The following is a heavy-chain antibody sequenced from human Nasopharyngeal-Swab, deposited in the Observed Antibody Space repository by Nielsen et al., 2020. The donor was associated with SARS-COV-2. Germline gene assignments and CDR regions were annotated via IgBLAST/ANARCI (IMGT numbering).Heavy chain of an antibody. CDR3: ARGDRLLYYYYGMDV. V-gene: IGHV1-8*01. CDR1: GYTFTSYD. CDR2: MNPNSGNT. Sequence: ASVKVSCKASGYTFTSYDINWVRQATGQGLEWMGWMNPNSGNTGCAQKFQGRVTMTRNTSISTAYMELSSLRSEDTAVYYCARGDRLLYYYYGMDVWGQGTTVTVSS. J-gene: IGHJ6*02.